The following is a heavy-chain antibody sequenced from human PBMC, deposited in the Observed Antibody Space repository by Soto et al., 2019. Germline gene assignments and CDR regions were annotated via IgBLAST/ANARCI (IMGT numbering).Heavy chain of an antibody. CDR1: GFTFSDYA. Sequence: GSLRLSCAASGFTFSDYAMAWVRQAPGKGLEWVSKIGGRDGSTDYADAVKGRFTISRDNTKNTLHLQMSSLRAEDTALYYCAREDSGWYGKFFQHWGQGTLVTVS. D-gene: IGHD6-19*01. J-gene: IGHJ1*01. CDR3: AREDSGWYGKFFQH. V-gene: IGHV3-23*01. CDR2: IGGRDGST.